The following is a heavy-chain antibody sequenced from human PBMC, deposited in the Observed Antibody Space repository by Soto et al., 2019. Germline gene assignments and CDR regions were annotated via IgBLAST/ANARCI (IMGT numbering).Heavy chain of an antibody. CDR1: GGSISSGGYY. CDR2: IYYSGST. CDR3: ARHDNDILSGYSWVFDY. J-gene: IGHJ4*02. V-gene: IGHV4-31*03. D-gene: IGHD3-9*01. Sequence: QVQLQESGPGLVKPSQTLSLTCTVSGGSISSGGYYWSWIRQHPGKGLEWIGYIYYSGSTYYNPSIKDRVTISVDTTKNQFSQKLSSVIAADTAVYYCARHDNDILSGYSWVFDYWGQGTLVTVSS.